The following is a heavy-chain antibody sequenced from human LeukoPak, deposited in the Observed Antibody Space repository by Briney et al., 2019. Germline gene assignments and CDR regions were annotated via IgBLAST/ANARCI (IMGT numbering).Heavy chain of an antibody. Sequence: GGSLRLSCAASGFTFSSYWMTWVRQAPGKGLEWVANIKHDGSEKYYVDSVKGRFTISRDNAKSSLYLQMNSLRAEDTAVYYCARDYYTSGSHDYWGQGTLVTVSS. CDR3: ARDYYTSGSHDY. D-gene: IGHD3-10*01. J-gene: IGHJ4*02. V-gene: IGHV3-7*04. CDR1: GFTFSSYW. CDR2: IKHDGSEK.